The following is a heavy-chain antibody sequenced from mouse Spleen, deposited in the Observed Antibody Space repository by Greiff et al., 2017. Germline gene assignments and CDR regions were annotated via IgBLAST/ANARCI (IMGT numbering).Heavy chain of an antibody. CDR1: GFSLSTSGMG. CDR3: ARSTVVAYYFDY. J-gene: IGHJ2*01. V-gene: IGHV8-12*01. D-gene: IGHD1-1*01. Sequence: QVTLKESGPGILQSSQTLSLTCSFSGFSLSTSGMGVSWIRQPSGKGLEWLAHIYWDDDKRYNPSLKSRLTISKDTSRNQVFLKITSVDTADTATYYCARSTVVAYYFDYWGQGTTLTVSS. CDR2: IYWDDDK.